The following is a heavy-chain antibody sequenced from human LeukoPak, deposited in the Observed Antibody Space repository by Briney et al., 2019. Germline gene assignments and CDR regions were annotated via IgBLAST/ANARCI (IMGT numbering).Heavy chain of an antibody. CDR3: ASLGAAAGIYFDY. CDR1: GFTFSSHD. D-gene: IGHD6-13*01. J-gene: IGHJ4*02. CDR2: ISSSSSYI. Sequence: GRSLRLSCAASGFTFSSHDMNWVRQAPGKGLEWVSSISSSSSYIYYADSVKGRFTISRDNAKNSLYLQMNSLRAEDTAVYYCASLGAAAGIYFDYWGQGTLVTVSS. V-gene: IGHV3-21*01.